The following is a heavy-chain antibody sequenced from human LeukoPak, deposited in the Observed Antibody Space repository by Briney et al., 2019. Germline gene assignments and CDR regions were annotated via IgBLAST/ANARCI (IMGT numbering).Heavy chain of an antibody. CDR1: GFTFSSYS. V-gene: IGHV3-7*01. CDR3: ARDDCSSISCYHNWFDP. J-gene: IGHJ5*02. CDR2: IKQDGSEK. D-gene: IGHD2-2*01. Sequence: GGSLRLSCAASGFTFSSYSMSWVRQAPGKGLEWVANIKQDGSEKYYVDSVKGRFTISRDSAKNSLYLQMNSLRAEDTAVYYCARDDCSSISCYHNWFDPWGPGTLVTVSS.